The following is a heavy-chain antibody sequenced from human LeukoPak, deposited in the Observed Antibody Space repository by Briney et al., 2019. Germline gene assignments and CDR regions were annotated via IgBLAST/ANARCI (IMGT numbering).Heavy chain of an antibody. CDR3: AKEPYDSSGYEYYFDY. CDR1: GFTFSSYA. D-gene: IGHD3-22*01. Sequence: QPGGSLRLSCAASGFTFSSYAMSWVRQAPGKELEWVSAISGSGGSTYYADSVKGRFTISRDNSKNTLYLQMNSLRAEDTAVYYCAKEPYDSSGYEYYFDYWGQGTLVTVSS. J-gene: IGHJ4*02. CDR2: ISGSGGST. V-gene: IGHV3-23*01.